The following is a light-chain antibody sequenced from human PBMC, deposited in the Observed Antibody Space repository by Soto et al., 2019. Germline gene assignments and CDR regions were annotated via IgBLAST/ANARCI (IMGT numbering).Light chain of an antibody. CDR1: QSLYNSNNLNY. Sequence: DIVMTQSPDSLAVSLGERATINCKSSQSLYNSNNLNYLAWYQQKPGQPPKLLLYWASTRESGVPDRFSGSGSGTDFPLTISSLQDADVAVYYCQQYHSTPSTFGQGNKLEIK. CDR2: WAS. J-gene: IGKJ2*01. V-gene: IGKV4-1*01. CDR3: QQYHSTPST.